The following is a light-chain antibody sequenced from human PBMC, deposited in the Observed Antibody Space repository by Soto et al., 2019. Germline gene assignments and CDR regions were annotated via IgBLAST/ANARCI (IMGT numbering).Light chain of an antibody. CDR3: SSYRRSTPDV. CDR2: EVT. CDR1: SSDIGDYNY. V-gene: IGLV2-14*01. J-gene: IGLJ1*01. Sequence: QSALTQPASVSGSPGQSITVSCTGTSSDIGDYNYVSWYQQHPGKAPKVIIYEVTNRPSGVSNRFSGSKSGNTASLTISGLQAEDDAYYYCSSYRRSTPDVFGTGTKLTVL.